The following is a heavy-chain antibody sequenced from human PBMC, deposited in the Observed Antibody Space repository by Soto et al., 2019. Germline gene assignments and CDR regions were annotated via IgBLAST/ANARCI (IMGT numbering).Heavy chain of an antibody. Sequence: QVQLVESGGGVVQPGRSLRLSCAASGFTFSSYGMHWVRQAPGKGLEWVAVIWYDGSNKYYADSVKGRFTISRDNSKNTLYLQMNSLRAEDTAVYYCARVGLWFGAADYYYGMDVWGQGTTVTVSS. CDR3: ARVGLWFGAADYYYGMDV. D-gene: IGHD3-10*01. V-gene: IGHV3-33*01. J-gene: IGHJ6*02. CDR2: IWYDGSNK. CDR1: GFTFSSYG.